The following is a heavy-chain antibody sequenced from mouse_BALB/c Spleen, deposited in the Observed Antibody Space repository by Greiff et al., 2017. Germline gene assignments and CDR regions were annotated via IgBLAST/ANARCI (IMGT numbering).Heavy chain of an antibody. CDR1: GYTFTSYV. V-gene: IGHV1-14*01. J-gene: IGHJ4*01. CDR3: ARCEAYYAMDY. Sequence: VQLQQSGPELVKPGASVKMSCKASGYTFTSYVMHWVKQKPGQGLEWIGYINPYNDGTKYNEKFKGKATLTSDKSSSTAYMELSSLTSEDSAVYYCARCEAYYAMDYWGQGTSVTVSS. CDR2: INPYNDGT.